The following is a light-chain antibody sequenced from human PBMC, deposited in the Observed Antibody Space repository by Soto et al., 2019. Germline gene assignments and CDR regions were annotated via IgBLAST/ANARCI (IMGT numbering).Light chain of an antibody. CDR2: GAS. V-gene: IGKV3-20*01. J-gene: IGKJ5*01. CDR3: QPYGSSQIT. CDR1: ESVSRN. Sequence: EIVMTQSPATLSVSPGERATLSCMASESVSRNLAGYQQKPGQAPRLLIYGASSRATGIPDRFSGSGSGTDFTLTISRLEPEDFAVYYCQPYGSSQITFGQGTRLDIK.